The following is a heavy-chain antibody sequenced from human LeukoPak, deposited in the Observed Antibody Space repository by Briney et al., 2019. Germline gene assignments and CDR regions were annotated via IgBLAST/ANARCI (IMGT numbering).Heavy chain of an antibody. V-gene: IGHV4-59*01. Sequence: SETLSLTWTVAGGSISSYYWSWIRQPPGKGREWGGYIYVSVTTNYNSSLKGPVTISVDTSKNQFSLKLSSVTPADTAVYYCARVGTYYDILTGYSPKGAFDYWGQGTLVTVSS. D-gene: IGHD3-9*01. CDR2: IYVSVTT. CDR3: ARVGTYYDILTGYSPKGAFDY. CDR1: GGSISSYY. J-gene: IGHJ4*02.